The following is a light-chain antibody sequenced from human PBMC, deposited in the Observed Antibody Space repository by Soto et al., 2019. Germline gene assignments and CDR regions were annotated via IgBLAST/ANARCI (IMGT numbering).Light chain of an antibody. CDR2: YDS. Sequence: SYELTQPPSVSVAPGKTAGITCGGNNIGSKSVHWYQQKPGQAPVLVIYYDSDRPSGIPERFSGSNSGNTATLTISRVEAGDEADYYCQVWDSSRGVFGGGTKLTVL. CDR1: NIGSKS. CDR3: QVWDSSRGV. V-gene: IGLV3-21*04. J-gene: IGLJ2*01.